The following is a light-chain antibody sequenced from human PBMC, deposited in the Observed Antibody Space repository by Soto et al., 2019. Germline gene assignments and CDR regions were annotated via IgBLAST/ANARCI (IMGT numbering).Light chain of an antibody. CDR2: DAS. Sequence: DIQLTQSPSFLSASVGDTVTVTCRASQSVSGWLAWYQQKPGEAPKLLIYDASSLESGVPSRFSGSGSGTEFTLTISSLQPDDFATYYCQQYNSYWTFGQGTKVDIK. CDR3: QQYNSYWT. V-gene: IGKV1-5*01. J-gene: IGKJ1*01. CDR1: QSVSGW.